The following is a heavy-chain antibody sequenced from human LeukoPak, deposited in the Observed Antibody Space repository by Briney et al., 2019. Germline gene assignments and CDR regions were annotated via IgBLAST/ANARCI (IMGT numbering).Heavy chain of an antibody. V-gene: IGHV3-66*01. Sequence: PGGSLRLSCAASGFTVSSTHMSWVRQAPGKGLEWVSLLYSGGSIYDAEAVKGRFSISRDNSKNTLYLQMNSLSVEDTAVYYCTRDRGGNSGYDPYDGFDMWGEGTMVTVSS. D-gene: IGHD5-12*01. CDR2: LYSGGSI. J-gene: IGHJ3*02. CDR3: TRDRGGNSGYDPYDGFDM. CDR1: GFTVSSTH.